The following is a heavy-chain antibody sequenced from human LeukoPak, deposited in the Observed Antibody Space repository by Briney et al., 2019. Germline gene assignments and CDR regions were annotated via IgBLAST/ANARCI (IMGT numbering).Heavy chain of an antibody. Sequence: ASVKVSCKASGYTFTSYFMHWVRQAPGQGLEWMGVVNPSSGSTTYSQKFQGRVTMTRDTSTSTVYMDLSSLRSEDTALYYCARAVGPRGGNWFDPWGQGTRVTVSS. V-gene: IGHV1-46*01. J-gene: IGHJ5*02. D-gene: IGHD1-26*01. CDR2: VNPSSGST. CDR3: ARAVGPRGGNWFDP. CDR1: GYTFTSYF.